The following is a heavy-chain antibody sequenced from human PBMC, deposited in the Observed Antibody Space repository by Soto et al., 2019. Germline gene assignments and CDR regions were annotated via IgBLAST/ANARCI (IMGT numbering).Heavy chain of an antibody. Sequence: QVQLLQSGAEVKKPGASVKVSCKASGYTFTNYGITWVRQAPGQGLEWMGWIRAYNGNTHYTQRLQGRVTMTTATSTSKDYMELRGLRSDDKAVYYCARVRQIVGYFYYYLDVWGKGTTVTVSS. CDR1: GYTFTNYG. J-gene: IGHJ6*03. CDR2: IRAYNGNT. CDR3: ARVRQIVGYFYYYLDV. V-gene: IGHV1-18*01. D-gene: IGHD3-16*02.